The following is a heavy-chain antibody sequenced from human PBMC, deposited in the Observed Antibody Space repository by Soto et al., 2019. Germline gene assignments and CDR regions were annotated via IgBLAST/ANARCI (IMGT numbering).Heavy chain of an antibody. D-gene: IGHD3-10*01. J-gene: IGHJ4*02. CDR1: GGSISSYY. CDR2: IYYSGST. Sequence: SETLSLTCTVSGGSISSYYWSWIRQPPGKGLEWIGYIYYSGSTNYNPSLKSRVTISVDTSKNQFSMKLSSVTAADTAVYYCARDSNSYYGFDFWGQGTLVTVSS. CDR3: ARDSNSYYGFDF. V-gene: IGHV4-59*01.